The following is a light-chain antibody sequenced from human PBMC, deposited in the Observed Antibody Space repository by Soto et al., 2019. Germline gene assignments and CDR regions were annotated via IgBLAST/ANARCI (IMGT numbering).Light chain of an antibody. J-gene: IGKJ2*01. V-gene: IGKV3-20*01. CDR2: GAS. Sequence: EIVLTQSPGTLSLSPGERATLSCRASQSVSSSYLAWYQQKPGQAPRLLIYGASSRATGIPDRFSGSGSGTALTLTISRLEPEDFAVYYCQQYGSSPWYTFGQGTKLEIK. CDR3: QQYGSSPWYT. CDR1: QSVSSSY.